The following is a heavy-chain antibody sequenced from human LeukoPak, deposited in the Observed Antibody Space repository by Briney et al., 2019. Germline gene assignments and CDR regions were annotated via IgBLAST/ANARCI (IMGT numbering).Heavy chain of an antibody. V-gene: IGHV4-38-2*02. CDR1: GYSISSGYY. J-gene: IGHJ4*02. Sequence: SETLSLTCTVSGYSISSGYYWGWIRQPPGKGPEWIGSIYHSGSTYYNPSLKSRVTISVDTSKNQFSLKLSSVTAADTAVYSCARVHGSGTYQYFDNWGQGTLVTVSS. CDR2: IYHSGST. D-gene: IGHD3-10*01. CDR3: ARVHGSGTYQYFDN.